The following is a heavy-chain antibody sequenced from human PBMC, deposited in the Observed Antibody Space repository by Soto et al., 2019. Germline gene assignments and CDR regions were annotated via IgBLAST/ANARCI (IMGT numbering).Heavy chain of an antibody. CDR2: IIPILGIA. CDR3: ARDAQITYCSSTSCYEYNWFDP. J-gene: IGHJ5*02. CDR1: GGTFSSYT. Sequence: SVKVSCKASGGTFSSYTISWVRQAPGQGLEWMGRIIPILGIANYAQKFQGRVTITADKSTSTAYMELSSLRSEDTAVYYCARDAQITYCSSTSCYEYNWFDPWGQGTQVTVSS. D-gene: IGHD2-2*01. V-gene: IGHV1-69*04.